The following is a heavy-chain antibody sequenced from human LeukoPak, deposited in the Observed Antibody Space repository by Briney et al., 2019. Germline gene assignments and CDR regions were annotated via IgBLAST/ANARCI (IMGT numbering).Heavy chain of an antibody. CDR3: ARDRLVAARPGDYYYYGMDV. V-gene: IGHV1-2*02. CDR1: GYTFTGYY. Sequence: ASVTVSCKASGYTFTGYYMHWVRQAPGQGLEWMGWINPNSGGTNYAQKFQGRVTMTRDTSISTAYMELSRLRSDDTAVYYCARDRLVAARPGDYYYYGMDVWGQGTTVTVSS. D-gene: IGHD6-6*01. J-gene: IGHJ6*02. CDR2: INPNSGGT.